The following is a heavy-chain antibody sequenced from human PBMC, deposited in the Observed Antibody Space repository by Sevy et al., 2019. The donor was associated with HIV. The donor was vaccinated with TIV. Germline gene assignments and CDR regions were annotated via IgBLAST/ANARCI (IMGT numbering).Heavy chain of an antibody. J-gene: IGHJ5*01. V-gene: IGHV3-7*01. D-gene: IGHD2-2*01. CDR3: ARGGCSSTRCYQVGDWFAS. CDR2: INQDGSEK. CDR1: GFIFSSYW. Sequence: GGSLRLSCAASGFIFSSYWMSWVRQAPGKGLEWVANINQDGSEKHYADSVKGRFSISRDNAKNSLYVQMKSLRADDTAVYYCARGGCSSTRCYQVGDWFASWGQGALVTVSS.